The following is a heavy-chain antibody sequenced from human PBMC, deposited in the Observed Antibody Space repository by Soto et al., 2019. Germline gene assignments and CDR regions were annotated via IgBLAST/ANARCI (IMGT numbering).Heavy chain of an antibody. Sequence: GGSLRLSCAASGLTFSNYWMSWVRQAPGKGLEWVANIKQDGSEQYYSDSVKGRFTISRDNAKNSLYLQMNSLRAEDTAVYYCASCIAAAGTGCNWGQGTLVTVSS. D-gene: IGHD6-13*01. CDR1: GLTFSNYW. CDR2: IKQDGSEQ. V-gene: IGHV3-7*01. CDR3: ASCIAAAGTGCN. J-gene: IGHJ4*02.